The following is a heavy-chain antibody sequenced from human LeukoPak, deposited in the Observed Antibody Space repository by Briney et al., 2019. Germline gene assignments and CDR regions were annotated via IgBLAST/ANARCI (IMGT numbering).Heavy chain of an antibody. Sequence: GSLRLSCAASGFNFNAYSMNWVRQTPGKGLEWIGEINHSGSTNYNPSLKSRVTISVDTSKNQFSLKLSSVTAADTAVYYCARGPPKRWLHPVCAFDIWGQRTMVTVSS. CDR3: ARGPPKRWLHPVCAFDI. J-gene: IGHJ3*02. CDR1: GFNFNAYS. D-gene: IGHD5-24*01. V-gene: IGHV4-34*01. CDR2: INHSGST.